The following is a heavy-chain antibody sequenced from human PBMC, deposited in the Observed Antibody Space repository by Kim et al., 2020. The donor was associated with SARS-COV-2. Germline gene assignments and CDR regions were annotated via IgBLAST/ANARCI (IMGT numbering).Heavy chain of an antibody. CDR3: VKVGRSEMPLAKHSYFDY. CDR1: GYTFTSYA. J-gene: IGHJ4*02. V-gene: IGHV7-4-1*02. D-gene: IGHD1-26*01. Sequence: ASVKVSCKASGYTFTSYAMNWGRQAPGQGLEWVGWIDTKTGDATYAQAFTGRCVFSLDASVTTSYLQISSLRSEDTAVYYCVKVGRSEMPLAKHSYFDYWGQGTLVTVSS. CDR2: IDTKTGDA.